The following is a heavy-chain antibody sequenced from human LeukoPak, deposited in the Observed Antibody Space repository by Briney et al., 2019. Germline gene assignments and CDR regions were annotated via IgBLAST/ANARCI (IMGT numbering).Heavy chain of an antibody. CDR3: AGLQKYYYYYYMDV. V-gene: IGHV4-34*01. J-gene: IGHJ6*03. Sequence: SETLSLTCAVYGGSFSGYYWSWIRQPPGKGLEWIGEINHSGSTNYNPSLKSRVTISVDTSKNQFSLKLSSVTAADTAVYYCAGLQKYYYYYYMDVWGKGATVTVSS. CDR1: GGSFSGYY. CDR2: INHSGST.